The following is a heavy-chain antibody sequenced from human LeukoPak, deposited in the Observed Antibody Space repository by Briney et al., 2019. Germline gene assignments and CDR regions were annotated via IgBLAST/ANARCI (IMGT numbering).Heavy chain of an antibody. D-gene: IGHD4-17*01. V-gene: IGHV3-64*01. J-gene: IGHJ6*03. CDR2: ISSNGGST. Sequence: PGGSLRHARAASGYTLSGNAIRCARQAPGKGLEYVSSISSNGGSTYYANSVKGRFTISRDNSKNTLYLQMGSLRAEDMAVYYYAGSRRLDLHYYYYTDVWGEGTKVTVSS. CDR3: AGSRRLDLHYYYYTDV. CDR1: GYTLSGNA.